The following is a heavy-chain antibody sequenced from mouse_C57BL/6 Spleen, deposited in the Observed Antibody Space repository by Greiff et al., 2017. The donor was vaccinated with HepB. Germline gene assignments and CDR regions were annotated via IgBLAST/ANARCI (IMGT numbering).Heavy chain of an antibody. CDR1: GFTFSDYG. CDR2: ISSGSSTI. Sequence: EVQLQESGGGLVKPGGSLKLSCAASGFTFSDYGMHWVRQAPEKGLEWVAYISSGSSTIYYADTVKGRFTISRDNAKHTLFLQMTSLRSEDTAMYYCENDYKGYYAMDYWGQGTSVTVSS. CDR3: ENDYKGYYAMDY. J-gene: IGHJ4*01. V-gene: IGHV5-17*01. D-gene: IGHD2-12*01.